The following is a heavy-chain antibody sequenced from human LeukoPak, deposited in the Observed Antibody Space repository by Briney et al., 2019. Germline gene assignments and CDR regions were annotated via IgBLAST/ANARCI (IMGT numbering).Heavy chain of an antibody. J-gene: IGHJ4*02. V-gene: IGHV4-61*01. CDR1: GGSVSSGSYY. Sequence: PSETLSLTCTVSGGSVSSGSYYWSWIRQPPGKGLEWIGYIYYSGSTNYNPSLKSRVTISVDTSKNQFSLKLSSVTAADTAVYYCARTLDDCSAGSCYRDLFDYWGQGTLVTVSS. CDR2: IYYSGST. CDR3: ARTLDDCSAGSCYRDLFDY. D-gene: IGHD2-15*01.